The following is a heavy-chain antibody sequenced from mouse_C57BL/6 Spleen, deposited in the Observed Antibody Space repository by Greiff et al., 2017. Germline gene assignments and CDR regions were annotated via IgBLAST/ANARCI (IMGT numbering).Heavy chain of an antibody. CDR3: ARSLGDEFAY. CDR2: INPSTGGT. J-gene: IGHJ3*01. Sequence: VQLQQSGPELVKPGASVKISCKASGYSFTGYYMHWVKQSSEKSLEWIGEINPSTGGTSYNQKFKGKATLTVDKSSSTAYMQRSSLTSEDSAVYYCARSLGDEFAYWGQGTLVTVSA. V-gene: IGHV1-43*01. CDR1: GYSFTGYY.